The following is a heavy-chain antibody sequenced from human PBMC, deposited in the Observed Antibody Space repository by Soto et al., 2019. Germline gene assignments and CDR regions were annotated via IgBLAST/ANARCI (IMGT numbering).Heavy chain of an antibody. CDR2: IYYSGST. CDR3: ARHECGNSCYSVKTSYYYMDV. V-gene: IGHV4-39*01. CDR1: GGSISSSSYY. Sequence: QLQLQESGPGLVKPSETLSLTCTVSGGSISSSSYYWGWIRQPPGKGLEWIGSIYYSGSTYYNPSLTSRVTSSVDTSKHQCSLKLSSVTAADTGVYHFARHECGNSCYSVKTSYYYMDVWGIGITVTVSS. D-gene: IGHD2-15*01. J-gene: IGHJ6*03.